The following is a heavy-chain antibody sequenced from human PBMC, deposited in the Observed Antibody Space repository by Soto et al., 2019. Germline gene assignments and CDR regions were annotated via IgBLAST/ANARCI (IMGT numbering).Heavy chain of an antibody. J-gene: IGHJ5*02. D-gene: IGHD2-15*01. Sequence: PGRPVRLPCAASGFTFSNAWMSWVRQATGKGLDWVGRIKSKSDGGTTEYAAPVRGRFTISRDDSKNTLYLQMNSLKTEDTAVYYCTTDLWRIAVVVGSTGYFNPWGQGTPVTVSS. CDR3: TTDLWRIAVVVGSTGYFNP. CDR1: GFTFSNAW. V-gene: IGHV3-15*01. CDR2: IKSKSDGGTT.